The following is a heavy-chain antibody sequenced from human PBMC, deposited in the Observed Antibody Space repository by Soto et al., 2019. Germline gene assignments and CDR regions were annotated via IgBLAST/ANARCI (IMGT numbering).Heavy chain of an antibody. CDR1: GFTFSDYD. V-gene: IGHV3-30*18. CDR2: ISYDGSSD. CDR3: AKDLHYSSGGY. Sequence: QVQLVESGGGVVQPGRSLRLSCAASGFTFSDYDMHWVRQAPGKGLEWVALISYDGSSDYYADSVRGRFSISRDSSKNTLYLQLNSLRAEDTAVYYCAKDLHYSSGGYWGQGTLVTVSS. D-gene: IGHD3-10*01. J-gene: IGHJ4*02.